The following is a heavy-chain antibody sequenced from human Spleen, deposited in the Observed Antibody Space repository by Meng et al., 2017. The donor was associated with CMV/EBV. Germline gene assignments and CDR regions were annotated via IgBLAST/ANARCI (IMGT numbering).Heavy chain of an antibody. Sequence: EVLLVESGGGLVKPGVALRLSCAASGFTFCSYSMNWVRQAPGKGLEWVSSISSSSSYIYYADSVKGRFTISRDNAKNSLYLQMNSLRAEDTAVYYCAVGDGYNSGYWGQGTLVTVGS. CDR2: ISSSSSYI. CDR1: GFTFCSYS. CDR3: AVGDGYNSGY. V-gene: IGHV3-21*01. J-gene: IGHJ4*02. D-gene: IGHD5-24*01.